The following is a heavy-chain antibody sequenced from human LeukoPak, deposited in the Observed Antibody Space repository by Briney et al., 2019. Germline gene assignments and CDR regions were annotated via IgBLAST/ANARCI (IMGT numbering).Heavy chain of an antibody. CDR1: GGSISSYY. Sequence: SETLSLTCTVSGGSISSYYWSWIRQPPGKGLEWIGYIYYSGSTNYNPTLKSRVTISVDTSKNQFSLKVSSVTAADTAVYYCGRHIDNSSYSYGMDVWGQGTTVTVSS. CDR2: IYYSGST. V-gene: IGHV4-59*08. D-gene: IGHD6-6*01. J-gene: IGHJ6*02. CDR3: GRHIDNSSYSYGMDV.